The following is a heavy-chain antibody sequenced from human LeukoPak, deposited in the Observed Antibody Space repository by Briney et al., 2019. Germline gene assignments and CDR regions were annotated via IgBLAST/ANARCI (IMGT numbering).Heavy chain of an antibody. V-gene: IGHV3-30*02. CDR3: VKGGSISHNWFDS. Sequence: GGSLRLSCAASGFTFRDFGMHWVRQAPGKGLEWVAFIRNDGSKDYYPDSVKGRFTISRDNSRTTLYLQMHSLRIEDTAVYYCVKGGSISHNWFDSWGQGTLVTVSS. J-gene: IGHJ5*01. D-gene: IGHD3-16*01. CDR1: GFTFRDFG. CDR2: IRNDGSKD.